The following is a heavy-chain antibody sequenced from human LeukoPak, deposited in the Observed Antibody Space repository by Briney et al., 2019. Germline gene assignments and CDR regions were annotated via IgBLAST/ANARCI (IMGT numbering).Heavy chain of an antibody. Sequence: GGSLRLSCAASGFTFSNSWMIWVRQAPGKGLEWVSYISSSGSTIYYADSVKGRFTISRDNAKNSLYLQMNSLRAEDTAVYYCARDRGVGAHTDAFDIWGQGTMVTVSS. CDR2: ISSSGSTI. D-gene: IGHD1-26*01. V-gene: IGHV3-11*01. J-gene: IGHJ3*02. CDR3: ARDRGVGAHTDAFDI. CDR1: GFTFSNSW.